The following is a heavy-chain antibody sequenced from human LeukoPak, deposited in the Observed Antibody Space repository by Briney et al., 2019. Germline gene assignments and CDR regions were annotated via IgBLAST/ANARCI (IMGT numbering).Heavy chain of an antibody. CDR2: IYYTGKT. CDR3: ARSQNYYGSGDY. J-gene: IGHJ4*02. Sequence: SETLSLTCTVYGDSVSNGNYYWSWLRQPPGKALEWLGYIYYTGKTYYNPSLEGRVTILVDTSRNHFSVKLSSVTAADTAVYYCARSQNYYGSGDYWSQGTLVTVSS. CDR1: GDSVSNGNYY. D-gene: IGHD3-10*01. V-gene: IGHV4-61*03.